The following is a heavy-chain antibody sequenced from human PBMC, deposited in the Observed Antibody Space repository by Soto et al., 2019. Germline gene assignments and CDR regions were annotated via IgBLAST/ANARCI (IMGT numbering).Heavy chain of an antibody. CDR2: VYPSDSRT. CDR3: ERGNFANWLGP. CDR1: GYSFTGYW. Sequence: GESLKLSCEASGYSFTGYWIVWVRQMPGKGLEWMGIVYPSDSRTKYSPSFQGQVTISADTSTSTTYLQWTSLKASDTAIYYCERGNFANWLGPWGQGTMVTVSS. J-gene: IGHJ5*02. V-gene: IGHV5-51*01.